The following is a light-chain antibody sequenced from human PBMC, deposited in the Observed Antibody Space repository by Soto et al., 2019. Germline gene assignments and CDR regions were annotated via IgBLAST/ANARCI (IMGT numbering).Light chain of an antibody. CDR1: SSEIGGYNY. CDR2: DVS. CDR3: SSYTTISTVV. J-gene: IGLJ2*01. V-gene: IGLV2-14*03. Sequence: QSVLTQPASVSGSPGQSITISCTGTSSEIGGYNYVSWYQQHPGKAPQLMIYDVSNRPSGLSNRFSGSKSGNTASLTISGLQAEDAADYYCSSYTTISTVVFGGGTKVTVL.